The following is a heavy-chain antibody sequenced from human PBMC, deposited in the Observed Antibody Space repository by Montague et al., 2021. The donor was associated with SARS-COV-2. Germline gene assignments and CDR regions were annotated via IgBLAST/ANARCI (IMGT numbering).Heavy chain of an antibody. Sequence: SEILSLTCAVYGGSFSGYYWSWIRQPPGKGLEWIGEINHGGSTNYNPSLKSRVTISVDTSKNQFSLKLSSVTAADTAVYYCARGRLILLWFGELLSGGDYYGMDVGGQGTTGTVSS. CDR1: GGSFSGYY. J-gene: IGHJ6*02. V-gene: IGHV4-34*01. D-gene: IGHD3-10*01. CDR2: INHGGST. CDR3: ARGRLILLWFGELLSGGDYYGMDV.